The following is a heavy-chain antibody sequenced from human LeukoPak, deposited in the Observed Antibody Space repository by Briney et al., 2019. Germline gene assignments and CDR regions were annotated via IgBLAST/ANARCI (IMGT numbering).Heavy chain of an antibody. CDR3: ARDLLGGYSSGWFFTFPDY. V-gene: IGHV3-30*03. J-gene: IGHJ4*02. CDR1: GFTFSSYG. D-gene: IGHD6-19*01. Sequence: GGSLRLSCAASGFTFSSYGMHWVRQAPGKGLEWVAVISYDGSNKYYADSVKGRFTISRDNSKNTLYLQMNSLRAEDTAVYYCARDLLGGYSSGWFFTFPDYWGQGTLVTVSS. CDR2: ISYDGSNK.